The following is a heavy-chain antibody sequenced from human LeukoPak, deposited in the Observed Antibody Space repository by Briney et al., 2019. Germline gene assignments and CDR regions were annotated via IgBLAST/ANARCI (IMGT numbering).Heavy chain of an antibody. CDR3: AREAVAVAGDYYDSSGYYY. D-gene: IGHD3-22*01. CDR1: GGSISSSSYY. V-gene: IGHV4-39*02. J-gene: IGHJ4*02. CDR2: IYYSGST. Sequence: SETLSLTCTVSGGSISSSSYYWGWIRQPPGKGLEWIGRIYYSGSTYYDPSLKSRVTISVDTSKNQFSLKLSSVTAADTAVYYCAREAVAVAGDYYDSSGYYYWGQGTLVTVSS.